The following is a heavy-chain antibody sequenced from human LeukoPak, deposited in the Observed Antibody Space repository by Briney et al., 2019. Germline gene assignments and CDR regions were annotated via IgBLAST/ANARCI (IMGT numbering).Heavy chain of an antibody. J-gene: IGHJ5*02. Sequence: GGSLRLSCAASGFTFDDFGMTWVRQAPGKGLEWVSSINSNGGRTTYGDSVKGRFTISRDDANDSLYLLMHSLRAEDTAFYYCVRGTMIVGPWGHGTLVTVSS. D-gene: IGHD3-22*01. CDR2: INSNGGRT. V-gene: IGHV3-20*04. CDR1: GFTFDDFG. CDR3: VRGTMIVGP.